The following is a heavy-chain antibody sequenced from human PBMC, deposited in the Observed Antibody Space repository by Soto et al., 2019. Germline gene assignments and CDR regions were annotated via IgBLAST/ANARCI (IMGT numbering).Heavy chain of an antibody. Sequence: EVQLVESGGGLVQPGGSLRLSCAASGFTFSNNWMSWVRQAPGKGLEWVANIKQDGSEKYYVDSVKGRFTISRDNAKNSMYLQMNSLRAEDTAVYYCASLSSTWPRDYWGQGTLVTVSS. CDR2: IKQDGSEK. D-gene: IGHD6-13*01. CDR1: GFTFSNNW. CDR3: ASLSSTWPRDY. J-gene: IGHJ4*02. V-gene: IGHV3-7*03.